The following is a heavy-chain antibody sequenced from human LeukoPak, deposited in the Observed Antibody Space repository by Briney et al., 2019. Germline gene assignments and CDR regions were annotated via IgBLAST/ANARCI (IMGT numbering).Heavy chain of an antibody. D-gene: IGHD3-9*01. CDR3: ARGSNELRYFDWLLNLDY. Sequence: PGGSLRLSCAASGFTFSSYAMHWVRQAPGKGLEWVAVISYDGSNKYYADSVKGRFTISRDNSKNTLYLQMNSLRAEDTAVYYCARGSNELRYFDWLLNLDYWGQGTLVTVSS. CDR2: ISYDGSNK. CDR1: GFTFSSYA. J-gene: IGHJ4*02. V-gene: IGHV3-30*04.